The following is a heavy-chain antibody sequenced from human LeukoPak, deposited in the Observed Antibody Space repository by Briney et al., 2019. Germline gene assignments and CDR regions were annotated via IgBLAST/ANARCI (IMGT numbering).Heavy chain of an antibody. Sequence: PGGSLRLSCAASGFTVSSNYMSWVRQAPGKGLEWVAIIWSDGSNEYYADSVKGRFTISRDNSKNMFYLQMNSLRAEDTAVYYCARDASSSSGLADYWGQGTLVTVSS. V-gene: IGHV3-33*08. D-gene: IGHD6-6*01. CDR2: IWSDGSNE. CDR3: ARDASSSSGLADY. CDR1: GFTVSSNY. J-gene: IGHJ4*02.